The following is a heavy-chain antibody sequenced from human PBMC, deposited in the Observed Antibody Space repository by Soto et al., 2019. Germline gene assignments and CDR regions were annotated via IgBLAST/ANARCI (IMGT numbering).Heavy chain of an antibody. J-gene: IGHJ1*01. CDR3: ARAISMGFNVLTGYYLDL. Sequence: PSETLSLTCTVSGGAVSSGAYYWGWVRQPPGKGLEWIGYVYYTGTTNYNPALKSRVTISADTSKNLFSLNLNSVTAADTAVYYCARAISMGFNVLTGYYLDLWGQGTLVTV. CDR1: GGAVSSGAYY. CDR2: VYYTGTT. D-gene: IGHD3-9*01. V-gene: IGHV4-61*08.